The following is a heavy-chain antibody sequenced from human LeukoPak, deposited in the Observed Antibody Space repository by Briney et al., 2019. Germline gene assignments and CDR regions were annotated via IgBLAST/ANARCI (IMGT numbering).Heavy chain of an antibody. V-gene: IGHV3-43*02. CDR1: GFTFDDYA. CDR3: AKAAGIAAAGTEEGCFQH. Sequence: SGGSLRLSCAASGFTFDDYAMHWVRQAPGKGLEWVSLISGDGGSTYYADSVKGRFTISRDNSKNSLYLQMNSLRTEDTALYYCAKAAGIAAAGTEEGCFQHWGQGTLVTVSS. J-gene: IGHJ1*01. D-gene: IGHD6-13*01. CDR2: ISGDGGST.